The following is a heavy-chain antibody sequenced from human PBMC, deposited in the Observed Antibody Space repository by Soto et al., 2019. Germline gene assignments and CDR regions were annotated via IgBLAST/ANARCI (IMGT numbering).Heavy chain of an antibody. J-gene: IGHJ5*02. Sequence: TSETLSLTCTVSGDSISSGDYYWSWARQPPGKGLDWIGYIYYTGSTYYNPSLKSRVSISIDTSKNQFSLKLASVTAADTAVYYCARWKQSQGYSPYTWFDPWGQGTLVTSPQ. D-gene: IGHD2-21*01. CDR1: GDSISSGDYY. V-gene: IGHV4-30-4*01. CDR2: IYYTGST. CDR3: ARWKQSQGYSPYTWFDP.